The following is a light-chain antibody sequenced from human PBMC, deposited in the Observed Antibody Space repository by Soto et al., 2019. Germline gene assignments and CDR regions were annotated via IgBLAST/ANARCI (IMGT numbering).Light chain of an antibody. Sequence: QSALTQPASVSGSPGQSITISCTGTSSDVGGYNYVSWYQQHPGKAPKLMIYDVSNRPSGVSNRFSGSKSGNTASLTISGLQAEDEADYYCSSYTSSTPYVFGPGTKVPVL. CDR2: DVS. J-gene: IGLJ1*01. CDR3: SSYTSSTPYV. CDR1: SSDVGGYNY. V-gene: IGLV2-14*01.